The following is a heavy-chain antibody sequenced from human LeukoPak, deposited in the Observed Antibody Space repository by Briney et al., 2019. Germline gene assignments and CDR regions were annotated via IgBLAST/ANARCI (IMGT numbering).Heavy chain of an antibody. CDR1: GGSFSGYY. D-gene: IGHD2-2*01. Sequence: SETLSLTCAVYGGSFSGYYWSWIRQPPGKGLEWIGSAYYSGYFYYNPSLKSRVTISVDTSKNQFSLKLSSVTAADTAVYYCAGDSRYCSSTSCYYYYYYMDVWGKGTTVTISS. J-gene: IGHJ6*03. CDR2: AYYSGYF. V-gene: IGHV4-34*01. CDR3: AGDSRYCSSTSCYYYYYYMDV.